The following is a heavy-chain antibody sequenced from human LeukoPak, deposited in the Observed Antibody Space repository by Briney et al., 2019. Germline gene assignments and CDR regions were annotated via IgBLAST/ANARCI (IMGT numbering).Heavy chain of an antibody. J-gene: IGHJ6*03. CDR1: GFTFSDYY. Sequence: PVGSLRLSCAASGFTFSDYYMSWMRQAPGKGLEWVPYISSSGSTIYYADSVKGRFTISRDNAKNSLYLQMNSLRAEDTAVYYCAGTIFGNCYYYMDVWGKGTTVTVSS. D-gene: IGHD3-3*01. V-gene: IGHV3-11*04. CDR2: ISSSGSTI. CDR3: AGTIFGNCYYYMDV.